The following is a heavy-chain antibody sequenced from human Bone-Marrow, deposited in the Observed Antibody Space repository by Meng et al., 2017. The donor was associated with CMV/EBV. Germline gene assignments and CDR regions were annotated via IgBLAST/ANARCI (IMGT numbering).Heavy chain of an antibody. V-gene: IGHV4-38-2*02. Sequence: GSLRLSCTVSGYSISSGYYWGWIRQPPGKGLEWIGSIYHSGSTYYNPSLKSRVTISVDTSKNQFSLKLSSVTAADTAVYYCARENDAGYYFDYWGQGKLVTVSS. D-gene: IGHD3-10*01. CDR1: GYSISSGYY. CDR3: ARENDAGYYFDY. J-gene: IGHJ4*02. CDR2: IYHSGST.